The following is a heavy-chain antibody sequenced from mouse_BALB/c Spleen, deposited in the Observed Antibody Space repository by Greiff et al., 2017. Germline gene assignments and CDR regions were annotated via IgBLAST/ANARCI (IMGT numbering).Heavy chain of an antibody. CDR3: SRGDYYDSSYDWFAY. V-gene: IGHV5-17*02. CDR1: GFTFSSFG. D-gene: IGHD1-1*01. CDR2: ISSGSSTI. Sequence: EVQGVESGGGLVQPGGSRKLSCAASGFTFSSFGMHWVRQAPEKGLVWVAYISSGSSTIYYADTVKGRFTISRDSPKNTLFLLMTSLRSEDTAMYDCSRGDYYDSSYDWFAYWGQGTLVTVSA. J-gene: IGHJ3*01.